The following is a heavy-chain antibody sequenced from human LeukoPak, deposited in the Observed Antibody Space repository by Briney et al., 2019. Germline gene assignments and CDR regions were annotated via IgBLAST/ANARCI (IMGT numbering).Heavy chain of an antibody. CDR1: GYTFTSYD. D-gene: IGHD6-13*01. J-gene: IGHJ4*02. Sequence: ASVKVSCKASGYTFTSYDINWVRQATGHGLEWMGWMNPNSGNTGYAQKFQGRVTMTRNTSISTAYMELSSLRSEDTAVYYCARARAAAGIDFDYWGQGTLVTVSS. CDR3: ARARAAAGIDFDY. V-gene: IGHV1-8*01. CDR2: MNPNSGNT.